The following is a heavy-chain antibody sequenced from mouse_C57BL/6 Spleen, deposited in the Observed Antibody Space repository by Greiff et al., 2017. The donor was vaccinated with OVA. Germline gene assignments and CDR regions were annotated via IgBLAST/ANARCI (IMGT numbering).Heavy chain of an antibody. CDR2: IDPETGGT. V-gene: IGHV1-15*01. J-gene: IGHJ3*01. CDR3: TRFITTVVDSWFAY. D-gene: IGHD1-1*01. CDR1: GYTFTDYE. Sequence: QVQLQQSGAELVRPGASVTLSCKASGYTFTDYEMHWVKQTPVHGLEWIGAIDPETGGTAYNQKFKGKAILTADKSSSTAYMELRSLTSEDSAVYYCTRFITTVVDSWFAYWGQGTLVTVSA.